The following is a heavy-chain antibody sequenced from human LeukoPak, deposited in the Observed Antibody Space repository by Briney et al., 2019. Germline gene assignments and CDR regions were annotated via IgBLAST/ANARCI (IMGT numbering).Heavy chain of an antibody. CDR3: AKDGAAYCGGDCYSHFDY. CDR1: GFTVSSNY. J-gene: IGHJ4*02. V-gene: IGHV3-66*01. CDR2: IYSGGST. Sequence: GGSLRLSCAASGFTVSSNYMSWVRQAPGKGLEWVSVIYSGGSTYYADSVKGRFTISRDNSKNTLYLQMNSLRAEDTAVYYCAKDGAAYCGGDCYSHFDYWGQGTLVTVSS. D-gene: IGHD2-21*02.